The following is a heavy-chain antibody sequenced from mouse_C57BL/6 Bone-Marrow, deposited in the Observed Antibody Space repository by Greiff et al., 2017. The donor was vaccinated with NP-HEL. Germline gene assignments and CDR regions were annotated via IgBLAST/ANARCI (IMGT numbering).Heavy chain of an antibody. CDR3: TLYYDYDGRFFDY. Sequence: VQLQQSGAELVRPGASVKLSCTASGFNIKDDYMHWVKQRPEQGLEWIGWIDPENGDTEYASKFQGKATITADTSSNTAYLQLSSLTSEDTAVYYCTLYYDYDGRFFDYWGQGTTLTVSS. V-gene: IGHV14-4*01. D-gene: IGHD2-4*01. J-gene: IGHJ2*01. CDR1: GFNIKDDY. CDR2: IDPENGDT.